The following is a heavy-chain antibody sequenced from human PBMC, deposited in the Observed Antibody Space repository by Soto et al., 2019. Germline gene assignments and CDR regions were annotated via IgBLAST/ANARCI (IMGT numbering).Heavy chain of an antibody. CDR2: ISYDGSNK. Sequence: GGSLRLSCAASGFTFSSYGMHRVRQAPGKGLEWVAVISYDGSNKYYADSVKGRFTISRDNSKNTLYLQMNSLRAEDTAVYYWGKVGVLMVYVMGIFAYGAKGTRVPVSP. V-gene: IGHV3-30*18. D-gene: IGHD2-8*01. CDR3: GKVGVLMVYVMGIFAY. J-gene: IGHJ4*02. CDR1: GFTFSSYG.